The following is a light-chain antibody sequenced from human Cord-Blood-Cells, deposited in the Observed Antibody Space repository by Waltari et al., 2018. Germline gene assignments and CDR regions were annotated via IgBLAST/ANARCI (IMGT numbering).Light chain of an antibody. CDR3: AAWDDSLSGPCVV. CDR2: RNN. CDR1: SSNIGSNY. J-gene: IGLJ2*01. V-gene: IGLV1-47*01. Sequence: QSVLTQPPSASGTPGQRVTISCSGSSSNIGSNYVYWYQKLPGTSPKLLIYRNNQRPSGVPDRFSGSKSGTSASLAISGLRSEDEADYYCAAWDDSLSGPCVVFGGGTKLTVL.